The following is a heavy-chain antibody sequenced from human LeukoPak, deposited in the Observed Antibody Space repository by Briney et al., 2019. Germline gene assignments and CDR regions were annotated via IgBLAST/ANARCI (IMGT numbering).Heavy chain of an antibody. D-gene: IGHD2-2*01. CDR2: ISSSSSYI. CDR1: GFTFSSYV. CDR3: ARLPAYCSSTSCYYDY. Sequence: GGSLRLSCAASGFTFSSYVMNWVRQAPGKGLEWVSSISSSSSYIYYADSLKGRFTISRDNAKNSLYLQMDSLRAEDTAVYYCARLPAYCSSTSCYYDYWGQGTLVTVSS. V-gene: IGHV3-21*06. J-gene: IGHJ4*02.